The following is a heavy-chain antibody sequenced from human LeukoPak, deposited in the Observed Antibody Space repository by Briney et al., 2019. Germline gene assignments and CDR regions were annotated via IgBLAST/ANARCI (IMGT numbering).Heavy chain of an antibody. CDR2: IYSGGTI. J-gene: IGHJ5*02. CDR1: GFSIRTYY. V-gene: IGHV3-53*01. Sequence: GGSLRLSCEASGFSIRTYYMSWVRQVPGKGLEWVSVIYSGGTIRYADSVKGRFTFSRDNFKDTLNLQMNSLRADDTAVYYCATGAGGWFDPWGQGTLVTVSS. CDR3: ATGAGGWFDP.